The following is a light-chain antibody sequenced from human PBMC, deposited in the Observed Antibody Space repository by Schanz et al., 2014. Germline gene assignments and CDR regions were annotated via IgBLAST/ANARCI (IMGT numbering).Light chain of an antibody. CDR3: QQRHTWPLT. J-gene: IGKJ5*01. Sequence: EIVLTQSPGTLSLSPGERATLSCRASQSVSSSYLAWYQQKPGLAPRLLIYEASNRATGIPARFSGSGSGTDFTLTISSLEPEDFAVYFCQQRHTWPLTFGQGTRLYIK. CDR2: EAS. CDR1: QSVSSSY. V-gene: IGKV3-11*01.